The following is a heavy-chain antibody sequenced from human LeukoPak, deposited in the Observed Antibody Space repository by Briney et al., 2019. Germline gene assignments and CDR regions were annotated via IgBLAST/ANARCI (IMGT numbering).Heavy chain of an antibody. V-gene: IGHV4-61*01. CDR1: GGSVSSGSYY. D-gene: IGHD5-24*01. CDR3: ARSVGGRWLQLSDY. J-gene: IGHJ4*02. CDR2: IYYSGST. Sequence: SETLSLTCTVSGGSVSSGSYYWSWIRQPPGKGLGWIGYIYYSGSTNYNPSLKSRVTISVDTSKNQFSLKLSSVTAADTAVYYCARSVGGRWLQLSDYWGQGTLVTVSS.